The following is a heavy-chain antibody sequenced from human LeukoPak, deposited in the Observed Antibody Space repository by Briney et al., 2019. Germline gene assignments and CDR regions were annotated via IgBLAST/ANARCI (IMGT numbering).Heavy chain of an antibody. D-gene: IGHD2-21*01. CDR1: GFGFSDAW. J-gene: IGHJ4*02. Sequence: RPGGSLRLSCAASGFGFSDAWMTWIRQAPGKGLDWVGRIKSEIDGGLTDYAAPVKGRFTISRDDSKNILYLEMSSLKTEDTGVYYCTKYYYGGGGWYYPRWDHWGQGTLVTVSS. V-gene: IGHV3-15*01. CDR3: TKYYYGGGGWYYPRWDH. CDR2: IKSEIDGGLT.